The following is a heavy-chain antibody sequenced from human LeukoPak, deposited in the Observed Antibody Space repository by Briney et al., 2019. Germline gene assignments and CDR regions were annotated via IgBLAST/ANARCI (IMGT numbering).Heavy chain of an antibody. D-gene: IGHD7-27*01. CDR3: ARPNWARRYFDY. Sequence: GESLKISCNGSGYIFTSYSIALVRPMPGKGLEWMGVIYPYDSEIRYSPSFQGQVAISADKSISTAYLQWSSLKASDTAMYYCARPNWARRYFDYWGQGTLVTVSS. V-gene: IGHV5-51*01. J-gene: IGHJ4*02. CDR1: GYIFTSYS. CDR2: IYPYDSEI.